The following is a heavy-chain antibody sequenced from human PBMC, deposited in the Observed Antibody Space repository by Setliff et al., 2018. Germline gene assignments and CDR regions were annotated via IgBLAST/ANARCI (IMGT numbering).Heavy chain of an antibody. V-gene: IGHV3-33*06. D-gene: IGHD2-15*01. CDR3: AKEAANYYYYMDV. CDR2: IWYDGSNN. CDR1: GFTFSSYG. Sequence: GGSMRLSCAASGFTFSSYGMHWVRQAPGKGLEWVAVIWYDGSNNYYADTVKGRFTISRDNSKNTLYLQMNSLRAEDTAVYYCAKEAANYYYYMDVWGKGTTVTVSS. J-gene: IGHJ6*03.